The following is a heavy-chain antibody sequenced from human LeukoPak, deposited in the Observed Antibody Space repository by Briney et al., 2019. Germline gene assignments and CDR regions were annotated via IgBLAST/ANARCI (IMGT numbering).Heavy chain of an antibody. CDR2: IYSSGST. CDR1: GGSISANY. V-gene: IGHV4-4*07. Sequence: SETLSLTCTVSGGSISANYWIWMRQPAGKGLEYIGRIYSSGSTNYNPSLKSRVTMSVDTSKNQFSLKLSSVTAADTAVYYCAREIVVPAAIWFDPWGQGTLVTVSS. D-gene: IGHD2-2*01. J-gene: IGHJ5*02. CDR3: AREIVVPAAIWFDP.